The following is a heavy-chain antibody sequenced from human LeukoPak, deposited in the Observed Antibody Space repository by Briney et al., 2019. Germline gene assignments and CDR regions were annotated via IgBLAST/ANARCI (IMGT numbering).Heavy chain of an antibody. CDR1: GFTFSSYA. V-gene: IGHV3-23*01. Sequence: PGGSLRLSCAASGFTFSSYAMSWVRQAPGKGLEWVSAISGSGGSTYYADSVKGRFTISRDNSENTLYLQMNGLRAEDTAMYLCTREFGSGTFDWGQGTLVTVSS. D-gene: IGHD2-2*01. J-gene: IGHJ4*02. CDR3: TREFGSGTFD. CDR2: ISGSGGST.